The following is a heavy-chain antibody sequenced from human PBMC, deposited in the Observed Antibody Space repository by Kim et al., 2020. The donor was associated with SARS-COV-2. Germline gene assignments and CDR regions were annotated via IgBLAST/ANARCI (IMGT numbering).Heavy chain of an antibody. CDR1: GFTFSSYA. D-gene: IGHD2-2*01. CDR2: ISGSGGST. V-gene: IGHV3-23*01. Sequence: GGSLRLSCAASGFTFSSYAMSWVRQAPGKGLEWVSAISGSGGSTYYAYPVKGRFTISRDNSKNTVYLQKNSLRAEDTAVYYCAKDCDIVVVPADRCWDYWGPGTMVTVS. J-gene: IGHJ4*02. CDR3: AKDCDIVVVPADRCWDY.